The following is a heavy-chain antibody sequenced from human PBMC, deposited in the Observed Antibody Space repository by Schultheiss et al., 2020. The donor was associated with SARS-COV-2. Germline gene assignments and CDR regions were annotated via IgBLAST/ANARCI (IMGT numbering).Heavy chain of an antibody. J-gene: IGHJ4*02. D-gene: IGHD3-22*01. CDR2: ISSNGGST. V-gene: IGHV3-64D*06. CDR1: GFTFSSYA. CDR3: VKVQYYDSSGYLLDY. Sequence: GGSLRLSCSASGFTFSSYAMHWVRQAPGKGLEYVSAISSNGGSTYYADSVKGRFTISRDNSKNTLYLQMSSLRAEDTAVYYCVKVQYYDSSGYLLDYWGQGTLVTVSS.